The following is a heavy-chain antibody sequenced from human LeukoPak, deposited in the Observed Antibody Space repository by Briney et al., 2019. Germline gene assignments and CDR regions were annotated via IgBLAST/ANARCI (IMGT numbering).Heavy chain of an antibody. CDR3: ARRVRWSGGGETDY. D-gene: IGHD3-16*01. J-gene: IGHJ4*02. Sequence: SETLSLTCTVSGGSISSYYWSWIRQPPGKGLEWIGYIYYSGSTNYNPSLKSRVTISVDTSKNQFSLKLSSVTAADTAVYYCARRVRWSGGGETDYWGQGTLVTVSS. CDR1: GGSISSYY. V-gene: IGHV4-59*01. CDR2: IYYSGST.